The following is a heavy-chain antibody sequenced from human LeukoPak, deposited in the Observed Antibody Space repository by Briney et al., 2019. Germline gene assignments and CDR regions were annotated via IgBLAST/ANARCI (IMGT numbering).Heavy chain of an antibody. CDR1: GGSISSYY. J-gene: IGHJ2*01. Sequence: PSETLSLTCTVSGGSISSYYWSWIRQPPGKGLEWFGYIYYSGSTNYNPSLKSRVTISVDTSKNQFSLKLSSVTAADTAVYYCARHRYCGGDCYSGSSYWYFDLWGRGTLVTVSS. D-gene: IGHD2-21*02. V-gene: IGHV4-59*08. CDR3: ARHRYCGGDCYSGSSYWYFDL. CDR2: IYYSGST.